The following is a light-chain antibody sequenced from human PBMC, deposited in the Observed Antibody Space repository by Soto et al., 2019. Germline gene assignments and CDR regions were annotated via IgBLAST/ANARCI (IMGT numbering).Light chain of an antibody. J-gene: IGKJ2*01. Sequence: DIQMTQSPSTLSASLGDRVTITCRASQTITRWMAWYQQKPGKAPKLLIYDASTLESGVPSRFSGSGSGTDFTLTISSLQPEHFASYFCHQSYRAPHTFGQGTKVDIK. CDR2: DAS. V-gene: IGKV1-5*01. CDR3: HQSYRAPHT. CDR1: QTITRW.